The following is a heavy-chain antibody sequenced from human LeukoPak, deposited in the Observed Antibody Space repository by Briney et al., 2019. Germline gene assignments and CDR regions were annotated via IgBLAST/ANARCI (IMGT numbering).Heavy chain of an antibody. D-gene: IGHD3-10*01. V-gene: IGHV4-39*01. CDR1: GGSISSSSYY. J-gene: IGHJ4*02. CDR3: ARQERGYYCDY. CDR2: IYYSGIT. Sequence: SATLSLTCTVSGGSISSSSYYWAWIRQPPGKGLEWIGSIYYSGITYYNPSLKSRVTMSVDTSKNQFSLNLSSVTAADTAVYYCARQERGYYCDYWGQGTLVTVSS.